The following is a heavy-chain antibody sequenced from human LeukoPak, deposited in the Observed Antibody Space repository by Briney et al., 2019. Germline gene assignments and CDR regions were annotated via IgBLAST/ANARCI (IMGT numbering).Heavy chain of an antibody. CDR1: GFTFSSYA. CDR2: ISASGGST. Sequence: GGSLRLSCAASGFTFSSYAMSWVRQAPGKGLEWVSSISASGGSTYYAESVKGRFTISRDNSKNTLFLQMNSLRAEDTAVYYCAKDGISRAGTTDYWGQGTLVTVSS. CDR3: AKDGISRAGTTDY. D-gene: IGHD1-7*01. V-gene: IGHV3-23*01. J-gene: IGHJ4*02.